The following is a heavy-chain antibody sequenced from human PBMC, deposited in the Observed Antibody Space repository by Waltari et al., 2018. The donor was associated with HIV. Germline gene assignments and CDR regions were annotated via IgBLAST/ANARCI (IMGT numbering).Heavy chain of an antibody. V-gene: IGHV3-11*01. CDR2: SNTGGSSI. J-gene: IGHJ4*02. CDR3: ARPRYSGYDYPTFLDY. Sequence: QVQLVESGGGLVKPGGSLRLSCAASGFTFRDYYLSWVRQAPGEGLEWVSYSNTGGSSIYYTDAVKGRFTICRDNAKNSLYLQMDDLRGEDTAVYYCARPRYSGYDYPTFLDYWGQGNPVTVSS. D-gene: IGHD5-12*01. CDR1: GFTFRDYY.